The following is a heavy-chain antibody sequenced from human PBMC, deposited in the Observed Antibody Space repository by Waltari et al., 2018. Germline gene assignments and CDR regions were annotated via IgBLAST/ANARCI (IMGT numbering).Heavy chain of an antibody. CDR1: GGTFSSYA. Sequence: QVQLVQSGAEVKKPWSSVKFSFKASGGTFSSYATGLVRQAPGQGLEWMGGIIPIFGTANYAQKFQGRVTITADESTSTAYMELSSLRSEDTAVYYCARADTAMDRNHFDYWGQGTLVTVSS. CDR3: ARADTAMDRNHFDY. CDR2: IIPIFGTA. V-gene: IGHV1-69*01. D-gene: IGHD5-18*01. J-gene: IGHJ4*02.